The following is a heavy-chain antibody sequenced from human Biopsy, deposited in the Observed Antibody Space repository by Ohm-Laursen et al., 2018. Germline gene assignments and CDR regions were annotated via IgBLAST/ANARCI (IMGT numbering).Heavy chain of an antibody. CDR2: IYYSGNT. D-gene: IGHD3-3*01. CDR1: GGSISDSTYH. Sequence: SETLSLTCTVSGGSISDSTYHWGWIRQSPGKGLEWIGNIYYSGNTDYSPSLKSLVTISVDTSNNQFSLKLRSVTAVDTAVYYCARQVDFWSGYVDYWGQGTRVTVSS. V-gene: IGHV4-39*01. J-gene: IGHJ4*02. CDR3: ARQVDFWSGYVDY.